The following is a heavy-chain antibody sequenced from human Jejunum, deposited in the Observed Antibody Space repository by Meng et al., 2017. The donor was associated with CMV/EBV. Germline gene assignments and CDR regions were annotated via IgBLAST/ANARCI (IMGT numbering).Heavy chain of an antibody. D-gene: IGHD6-13*01. CDR1: GFTVSTNY. Sequence: GEVVESGGDLVKPGGSLRLSCAASGFTVSTNYMSWVRQAPGKGLEWVSALYSGGNTYYADSVKGRFTLSRDNSKNTLYLQMSSLGVEDTAVYYCASGYIEGHHLGYWGQGTLVTVSS. J-gene: IGHJ4*02. CDR2: LYSGGNT. CDR3: ASGYIEGHHLGY. V-gene: IGHV3-66*01.